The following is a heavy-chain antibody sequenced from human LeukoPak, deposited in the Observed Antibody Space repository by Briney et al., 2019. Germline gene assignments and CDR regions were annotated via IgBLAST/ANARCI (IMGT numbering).Heavy chain of an antibody. CDR2: IWYDGSNK. J-gene: IGHJ4*02. CDR3: ARDRAAADLDC. D-gene: IGHD6-13*01. CDR1: GFTFSSYG. Sequence: GGSLRLSCAASGFTFSSYGMHWVRQAPGKGLEWVAVIWYDGSNKFYADSVKGRFTISRDNSKNTLYLQMNSLRAEDTAVYYCARDRAAADLDCWRQGTMVSVCS. V-gene: IGHV3-33*01.